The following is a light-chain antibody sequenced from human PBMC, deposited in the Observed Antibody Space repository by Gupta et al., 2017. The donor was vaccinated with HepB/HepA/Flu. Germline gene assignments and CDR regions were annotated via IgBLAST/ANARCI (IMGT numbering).Light chain of an antibody. V-gene: IGLV1-40*01. CDR1: SSNIGASYD. CDR2: DSS. Sequence: QFVLTQPPSVSGAPGQEGTISCTGSSSNIGASYDVQWYQQLQGKAPKVLIYDSSNRPSGVPERFSGSKSGTSASLAITGLQAEDEADYYCQSYDRSLGGSVFGGGTKVTVL. CDR3: QSYDRSLGGSV. J-gene: IGLJ2*01.